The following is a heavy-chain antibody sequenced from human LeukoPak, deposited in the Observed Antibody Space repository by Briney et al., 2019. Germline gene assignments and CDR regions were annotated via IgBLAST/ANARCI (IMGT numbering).Heavy chain of an antibody. V-gene: IGHV3-21*01. CDR1: GFTFSTYT. Sequence: GGSLRLSCAASGFTFSTYTMHWVRQAPGKGLEWVSAITSSSAYIYYTDSVKGRFTISRHNAKKSLYLQMNSQSAEDTAVYYCARDHGGNSDYWGQGTLVTVSS. CDR2: ITSSSAYI. CDR3: ARDHGGNSDY. D-gene: IGHD4-23*01. J-gene: IGHJ4*02.